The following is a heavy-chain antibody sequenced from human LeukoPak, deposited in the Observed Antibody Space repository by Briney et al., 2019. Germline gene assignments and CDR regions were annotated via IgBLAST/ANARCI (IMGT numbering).Heavy chain of an antibody. V-gene: IGHV3-23*01. CDR1: GFTFSSYA. J-gene: IGHJ3*02. Sequence: GSLRLSCAASGFTFSSYAMSWVRQAPGKGLEWVSAISGSGGSTYYADSVKGRFTISRDNSKNTLYLQMNSLRAEDTAVYYCAKDQSMGHYYDSSGYYHDAFDIWGQGTMVTVSS. D-gene: IGHD3-22*01. CDR2: ISGSGGST. CDR3: AKDQSMGHYYDSSGYYHDAFDI.